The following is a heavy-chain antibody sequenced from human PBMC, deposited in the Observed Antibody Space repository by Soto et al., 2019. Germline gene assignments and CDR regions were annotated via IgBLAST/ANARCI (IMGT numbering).Heavy chain of an antibody. CDR3: DTIGDHFDH. D-gene: IGHD2-8*01. CDR2: INAGNGNT. J-gene: IGHJ4*02. V-gene: IGHV1-3*01. Sequence: GSSVKVSCKASGYTFTSYAMHWVRQAPGQRLEWMGWINAGNGNTKYSQKFQGRVTITSDTSANTAYMELSSLRSEDTAVYYSDTIGDHFDHWGQGTVVTVSS. CDR1: GYTFTSYA.